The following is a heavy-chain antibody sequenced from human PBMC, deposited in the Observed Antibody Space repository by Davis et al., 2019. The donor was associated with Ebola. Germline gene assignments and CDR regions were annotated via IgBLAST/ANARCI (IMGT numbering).Heavy chain of an antibody. D-gene: IGHD2-21*02. V-gene: IGHV3-11*05. CDR2: ISSSASYK. Sequence: GESLKISCAASGFTFSVYYMSWIRQAPGKGPEWVSSISSSASYKNYADSVKGRFTISRDNSKNTLYLQMNSLRAEDTALYYCAKEEAYCGGDCYGYFDSWGQGTLVTVSS. CDR1: GFTFSVYY. J-gene: IGHJ4*02. CDR3: AKEEAYCGGDCYGYFDS.